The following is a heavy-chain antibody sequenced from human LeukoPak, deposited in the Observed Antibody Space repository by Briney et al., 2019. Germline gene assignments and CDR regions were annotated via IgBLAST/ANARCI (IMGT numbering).Heavy chain of an antibody. CDR1: GYTFSSYS. J-gene: IGHJ4*02. Sequence: ASVKVSCKASGYTFSSYSINWVRQAPGQGLEWMGWISTYNGNTNYAQKLQGRVTMTTDTPTRTACMEMRSLRSDDTAVYYCARDRDSSGWHVADYWGQGTLVTVS. CDR3: ARDRDSSGWHVADY. V-gene: IGHV1-18*01. CDR2: ISTYNGNT. D-gene: IGHD6-19*01.